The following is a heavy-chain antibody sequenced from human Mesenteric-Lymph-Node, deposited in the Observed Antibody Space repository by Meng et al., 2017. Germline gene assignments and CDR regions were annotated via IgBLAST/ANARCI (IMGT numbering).Heavy chain of an antibody. J-gene: IGHJ4*02. CDR3: AREWGYSYGSRDLGY. V-gene: IGHV3-7*01. Sequence: GESLKISCAASGFSFSSYEMNWVRQAPGKGLEWVANIKQDGSEKYYVDSVKGRFTISRDNAKNSLYLQMNSLRAEDTAVYYCAREWGYSYGSRDLGYWGQGTLVTVSS. CDR2: IKQDGSEK. D-gene: IGHD5-18*01. CDR1: GFSFSSYE.